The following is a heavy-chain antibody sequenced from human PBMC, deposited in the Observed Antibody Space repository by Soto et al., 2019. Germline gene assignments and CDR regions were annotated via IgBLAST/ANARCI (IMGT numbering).Heavy chain of an antibody. Sequence: GASVKVSCKASGGTFSSYTSSWVRQAPGQGLEWMGWISAYNGNTNYAQKLQGRVTMTTDTSTSTAYMELRSLRSDDTAVYYCARELVVVPAAIGPNWFDPWGQGTLVTVSS. D-gene: IGHD2-2*01. CDR1: GGTFSSYT. J-gene: IGHJ5*02. CDR2: ISAYNGNT. CDR3: ARELVVVPAAIGPNWFDP. V-gene: IGHV1-18*01.